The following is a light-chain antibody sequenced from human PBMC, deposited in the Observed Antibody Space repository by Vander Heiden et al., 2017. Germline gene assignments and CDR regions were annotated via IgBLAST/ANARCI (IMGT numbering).Light chain of an antibody. V-gene: IGLV3-1*01. CDR2: QDS. CDR1: KLGEKY. Sequence: SYELTQPPSVSVSPGQTASITCSGDKLGEKYACWYQQKPGQSPVLVIYQDSKRASRIPDRFSSSNSANTATLTIRGTQAVDDYYYYSQAWNSSTSVFGGGTKLTVL. CDR3: QAWNSSTSV. J-gene: IGLJ3*02.